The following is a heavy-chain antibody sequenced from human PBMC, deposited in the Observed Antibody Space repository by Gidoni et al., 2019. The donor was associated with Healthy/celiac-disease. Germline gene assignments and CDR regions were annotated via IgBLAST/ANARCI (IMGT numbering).Heavy chain of an antibody. CDR2: ISYDGSNK. V-gene: IGHV3-30-3*01. J-gene: IGHJ4*02. D-gene: IGHD4-17*01. CDR1: GFTFSSYA. CDR3: ARDRDYGDYFPHFDY. Sequence: QVQLVESGGGVVQPGRSLRLSCAASGFTFSSYAMHWVRQAPGKGLEWVAVISYDGSNKYYADSVKGRFTISRDNSKNTLYLQMNSLRAEDTAVYYCARDRDYGDYFPHFDYWGQGTLVTVSS.